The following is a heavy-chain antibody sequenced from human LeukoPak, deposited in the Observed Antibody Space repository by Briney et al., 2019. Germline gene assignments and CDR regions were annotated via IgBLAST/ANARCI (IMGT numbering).Heavy chain of an antibody. J-gene: IGHJ4*02. CDR2: ISYDGNNK. D-gene: IGHD6-13*01. Sequence: GGSLRLSCAASGFTFSTYPMHWVRQAPGKGLEWVTVISYDGNNKYYADSVQGRFSISRDNSKNTVYLQMVSLRTEDTAVYYCTRGVGRDSWYFGYWGQGTLVTVSS. CDR1: GFTFSTYP. CDR3: TRGVGRDSWYFGY. V-gene: IGHV3-30-3*01.